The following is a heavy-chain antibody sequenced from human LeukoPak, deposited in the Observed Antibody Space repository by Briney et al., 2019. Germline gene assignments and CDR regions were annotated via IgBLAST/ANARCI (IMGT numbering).Heavy chain of an antibody. D-gene: IGHD3-10*01. J-gene: IGHJ3*02. Sequence: PGGSLRLSCAASGFTFSSYSMNWVRQAPGKGLEWVSSISSSSSYIYYADSVKGRFTISRDNAKNSLYLQMNSLRAEDTAVYYCARDHYYGSGSRPDAFDIWGQGTIVTVSS. CDR3: ARDHYYGSGSRPDAFDI. V-gene: IGHV3-21*01. CDR2: ISSSSSYI. CDR1: GFTFSSYS.